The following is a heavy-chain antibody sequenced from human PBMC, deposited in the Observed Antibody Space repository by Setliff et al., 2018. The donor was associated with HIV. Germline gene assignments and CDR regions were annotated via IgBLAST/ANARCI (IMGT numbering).Heavy chain of an antibody. CDR1: GYTFTTYG. J-gene: IGHJ4*02. D-gene: IGHD5-18*01. V-gene: IGHV1-18*01. CDR3: ARAGYSYGHYYFDY. Sequence: GASVKVSCKPSGYTFTTYGLSWVRQAPGQGLEWMGWISTYSDETSSSQNLQGRLTMTTDTSTGTAYMELRSLRSDDTAVYYCARAGYSYGHYYFDYWGQGTLVTVSS. CDR2: ISTYSDET.